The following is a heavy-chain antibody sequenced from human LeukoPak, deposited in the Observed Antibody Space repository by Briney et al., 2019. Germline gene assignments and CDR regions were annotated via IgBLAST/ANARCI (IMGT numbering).Heavy chain of an antibody. CDR3: ARAQTYSSSSFDY. CDR2: ISSNGGST. J-gene: IGHJ4*02. CDR1: GFTFSSYA. V-gene: IGHV3-64*01. D-gene: IGHD6-6*01. Sequence: PGGSLRLSCAASGFTFSSYAMHWVRQAPGKGLEYVSAISSNGGSTYYANSVKGRFTISRGNSKNTLYLQMGSLRAEDMAVYYCARAQTYSSSSFDYWGQGTLVTVSS.